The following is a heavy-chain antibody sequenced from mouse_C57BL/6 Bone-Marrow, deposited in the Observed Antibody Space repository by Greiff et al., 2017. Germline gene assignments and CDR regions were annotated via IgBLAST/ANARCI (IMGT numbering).Heavy chain of an antibody. J-gene: IGHJ3*01. CDR1: GFTFSNYW. D-gene: IGHD1-1*01. CDR2: IRLKSDNYAT. Sequence: EVKLVESGGGLVQPGGSMKLSCVASGFTFSNYWMHWVRQSPEKGLEWVAQIRLKSDNYATHYAESVKGRFTISRDDYKSSVYLQMNDLRAEDTGIYYCTGSSYFAYWGQGTLVTVSA. CDR3: TGSSYFAY. V-gene: IGHV6-3*01.